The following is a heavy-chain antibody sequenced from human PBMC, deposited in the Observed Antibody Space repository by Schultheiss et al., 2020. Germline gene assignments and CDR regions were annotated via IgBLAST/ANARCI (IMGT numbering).Heavy chain of an antibody. Sequence: SETLALTCTVSGGSISSSSYYWGWIRQPPGKGLEWIGYIYYSGSTYYNPSLKSRVTISVDTSKNQFSLKLSSVTAADTAVYYCASAATYCSGGSCPELLYYGMDVWGQGTTVTVSS. J-gene: IGHJ6*02. D-gene: IGHD2-15*01. CDR1: GGSISSSSYY. CDR2: IYYSGST. V-gene: IGHV4-39*07. CDR3: ASAATYCSGGSCPELLYYGMDV.